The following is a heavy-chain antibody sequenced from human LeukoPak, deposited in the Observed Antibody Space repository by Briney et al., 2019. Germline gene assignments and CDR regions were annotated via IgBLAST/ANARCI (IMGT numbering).Heavy chain of an antibody. CDR2: ISSSSSTI. CDR3: ASGVDPYCGGDCSFDY. Sequence: QSGGSLRLSCAASGFTFGSYSMNWVRQAPGKGLEWVSYISSSSSTIYYADSVKGRFTISRDNAKNSLYLQMNSLRAEDTAVYYCASGVDPYCGGDCSFDYWGQGTLVTVSS. J-gene: IGHJ4*02. CDR1: GFTFGSYS. V-gene: IGHV3-48*01. D-gene: IGHD2-21*02.